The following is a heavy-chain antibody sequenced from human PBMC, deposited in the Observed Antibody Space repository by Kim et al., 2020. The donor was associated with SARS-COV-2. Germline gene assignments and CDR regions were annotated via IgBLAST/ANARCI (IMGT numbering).Heavy chain of an antibody. D-gene: IGHD3-16*02. V-gene: IGHV3-48*01. Sequence: SSTAIYHANSVKGRVISSRDNAENSLYLQMNSLRVEDAAVYYCARDYRYAFDIWGQGTLVTVSS. J-gene: IGHJ3*02. CDR2: SSTAI. CDR3: ARDYRYAFDI.